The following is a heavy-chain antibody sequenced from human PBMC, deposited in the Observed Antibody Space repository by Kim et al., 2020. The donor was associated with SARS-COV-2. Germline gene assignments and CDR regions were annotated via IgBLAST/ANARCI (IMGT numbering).Heavy chain of an antibody. CDR3: VRLSRTTGSL. CDR2: INPTTGGT. D-gene: IGHD4-17*01. V-gene: IGHV1-2*06. Sequence: ASVKVSCKASGYTFSGYYLHWVRQAPGQGLEWVGRINPTTGGTDYAQTFQDRVTMTRDTSITTAYMELSRLRSDDTAVFYCVRLSRTTGSLWGQGTLVTV. CDR1: GYTFSGYY. J-gene: IGHJ4*02.